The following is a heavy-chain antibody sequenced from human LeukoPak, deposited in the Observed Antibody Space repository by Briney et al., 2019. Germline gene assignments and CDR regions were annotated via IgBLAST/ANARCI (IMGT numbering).Heavy chain of an antibody. Sequence: ASVKVSCKASGGTFSSYAISWVRQAPGQGLEWMGGIIPIFGVTNYAQKFQGRVTTTADKSTSTAYMELSSLRSEDTAVYYCARGPQRYYYYYYMDVWGKGTTVTVSS. CDR2: IIPIFGVT. CDR1: GGTFSSYA. V-gene: IGHV1-69*10. J-gene: IGHJ6*03. CDR3: ARGPQRYYYYYYMDV.